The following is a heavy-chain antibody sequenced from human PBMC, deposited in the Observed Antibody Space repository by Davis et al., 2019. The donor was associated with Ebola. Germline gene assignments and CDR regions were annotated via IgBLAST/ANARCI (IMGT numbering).Heavy chain of an antibody. Sequence: ASVKVSCKASGGTFSSYGISWVRQAPGQGLEWMGWISAYNGNTNYAQKLQGRVTMTTDTSTSTAYMELSSLRSEDTAVYYCARGATYYYDSSGYYSYWYFDLWGRGTLVTVSS. CDR2: ISAYNGNT. J-gene: IGHJ2*01. CDR3: ARGATYYYDSSGYYSYWYFDL. D-gene: IGHD3-22*01. V-gene: IGHV1-18*01. CDR1: GGTFSSYG.